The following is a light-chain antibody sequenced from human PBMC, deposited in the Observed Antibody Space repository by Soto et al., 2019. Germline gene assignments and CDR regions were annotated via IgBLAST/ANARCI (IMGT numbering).Light chain of an antibody. J-gene: IGLJ1*01. CDR2: EVS. Sequence: QSVLTQPPSASGSPGQSVAISCTGTSSDVGGYNYVSWYQQHPGKAPKLMNYEVSKLPSGVPDRFSGSKSGNTASRTVSGLQAEDEADYYCSSYAVLFGAGTKLTVL. V-gene: IGLV2-8*01. CDR3: SSYAVL. CDR1: SSDVGGYNY.